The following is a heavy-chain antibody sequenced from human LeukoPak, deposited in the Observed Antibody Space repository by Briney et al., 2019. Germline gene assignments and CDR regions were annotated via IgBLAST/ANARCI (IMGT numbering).Heavy chain of an antibody. D-gene: IGHD6-13*01. CDR3: ARGGFGPIAAAPFDY. J-gene: IGHJ4*02. V-gene: IGHV1-18*01. CDR1: GYTFTSYA. Sequence: ASVKVSCKASGYTFTSYAISWVRQAPGQGLEWMGWITPYDGNTIYRQNFQDRVTMTADTSTSTAYMELRSLRSEDTAVYYCARGGFGPIAAAPFDYWGQGTLVTVSS. CDR2: ITPYDGNT.